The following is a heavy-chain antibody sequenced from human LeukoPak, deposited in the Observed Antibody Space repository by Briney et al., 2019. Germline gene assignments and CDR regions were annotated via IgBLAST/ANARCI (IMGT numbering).Heavy chain of an antibody. CDR1: GGSISSYY. J-gene: IGHJ3*02. V-gene: IGHV4-59*12. Sequence: PSETLSLTCTVSGGSISSYYWSWIRQPPGKGLEWIGYIYYSVSTNYNPSLKSRVTISVDSSKNQFSLNLSSVTAADTAVYYCARDSPLTFDAFDIWGHGTRVTVSS. CDR2: IYYSVST. CDR3: ARDSPLTFDAFDI.